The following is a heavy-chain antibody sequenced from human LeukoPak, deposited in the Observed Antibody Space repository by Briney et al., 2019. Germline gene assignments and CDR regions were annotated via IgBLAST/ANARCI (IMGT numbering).Heavy chain of an antibody. CDR2: INPNSGGT. J-gene: IGHJ4*02. CDR3: ARGAITISNDQPFDY. CDR1: GYTFTGYY. D-gene: IGHD3-3*01. Sequence: GASVKVSCKASGYTFTGYYMHWVRQAPGQGLEWMGWINPNSGGTNYAQKFQGRVTMTRDTSISTAYMELSRLRSDDTAVYYCARGAITISNDQPFDYWGQGTLVTVSS. V-gene: IGHV1-2*02.